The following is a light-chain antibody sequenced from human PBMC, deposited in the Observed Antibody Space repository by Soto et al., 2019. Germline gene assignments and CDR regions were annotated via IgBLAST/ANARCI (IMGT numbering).Light chain of an antibody. CDR1: SSDVGSYNY. J-gene: IGLJ2*01. CDR3: SSYTTSTTQV. V-gene: IGLV2-14*01. Sequence: QSALTQPASVSGSPGQSITISCTGTSSDVGSYNYVSWYQQHPGKAPKLMIYEVRNRPSGVSDRFSGSKSGKTASLTIFGLQAEDEADYYGSSYTTSTTQVFGGGTKVTVL. CDR2: EVR.